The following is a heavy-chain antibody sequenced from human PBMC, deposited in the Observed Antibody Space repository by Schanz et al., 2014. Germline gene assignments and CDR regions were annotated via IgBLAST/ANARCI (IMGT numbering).Heavy chain of an antibody. D-gene: IGHD3-3*01. CDR2: INPNSGDR. J-gene: IGHJ5*02. V-gene: IGHV1-2*02. Sequence: QVQLVQSGAEVKKPGASVKVSCKASGYTFTGHHMHWVRQAPGQGLEWMGWINPNSGDRNYAQKCQGRVPMTRDTSISTAYMELSRLRSDDTAVYYCARDDRLVEWSLLGSWGQGTLVTVSS. CDR3: ARDDRLVEWSLLGS. CDR1: GYTFTGHH.